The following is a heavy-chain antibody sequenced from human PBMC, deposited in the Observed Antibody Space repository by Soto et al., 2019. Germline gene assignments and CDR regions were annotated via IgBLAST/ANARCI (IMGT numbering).Heavy chain of an antibody. V-gene: IGHV4-34*01. CDR1: GGSFSGYY. CDR3: ASRTTAFDY. Sequence: SEILSLTCAVYGGSFSGYYWSWIRQPPGKGLEWIGEINHSGSTNYNPSLKSRVTISVDTSKNQFSLKLSSVAAADTAVYYCASRTTAFDYWGQGTLVTVSS. CDR2: INHSGST. D-gene: IGHD4-17*01. J-gene: IGHJ4*02.